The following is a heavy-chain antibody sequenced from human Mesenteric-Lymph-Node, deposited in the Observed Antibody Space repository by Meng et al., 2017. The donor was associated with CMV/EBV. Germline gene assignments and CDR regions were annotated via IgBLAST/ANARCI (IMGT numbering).Heavy chain of an antibody. CDR3: ARTVLYGDYLDY. V-gene: IGHV3-23*03. Sequence: GESLKISCAASGFTFSSYAMSWVRQAPGKGLEWVSVIYSGGSSTYYADSVKGRFTISRDNSKNTLYLQMNSLRAEDTAVYYCARTVLYGDYLDYWGQGTLVTVSS. CDR1: GFTFSSYA. J-gene: IGHJ4*02. CDR2: IYSGGSST. D-gene: IGHD4-17*01.